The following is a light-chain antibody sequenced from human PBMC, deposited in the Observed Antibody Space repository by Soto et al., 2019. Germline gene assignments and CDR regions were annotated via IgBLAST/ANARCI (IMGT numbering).Light chain of an antibody. CDR1: SSDVGGYNY. CDR3: CSYAGGHTSLL. J-gene: IGLJ2*01. V-gene: IGLV2-11*01. Sequence: QSALTQPRSVSGSPGQSVTISCTGTSSDVGGYNYVSWYQQHPGTVPKLMIYDVSNRPSGVPDRFSGSKSGNTASLTISGLQAEDEAHYYCCSYAGGHTSLLFGGGTKLTVL. CDR2: DVS.